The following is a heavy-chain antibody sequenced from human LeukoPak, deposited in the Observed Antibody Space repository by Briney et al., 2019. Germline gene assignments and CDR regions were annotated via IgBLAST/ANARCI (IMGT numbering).Heavy chain of an antibody. CDR3: AGAGADYARWFDP. V-gene: IGHV3-23*01. CDR1: GFTFNNYA. J-gene: IGHJ5*02. D-gene: IGHD4-17*01. Sequence: GGSLRLSCAASGFTFNNYAMSWVRQAPGKGLEWVSGISGSGGNTYYADSVKGRFTISRDNAKNSLYLQMNSLRAEDTAVYYCAGAGADYARWFDPWGQGTLVTVSS. CDR2: ISGSGGNT.